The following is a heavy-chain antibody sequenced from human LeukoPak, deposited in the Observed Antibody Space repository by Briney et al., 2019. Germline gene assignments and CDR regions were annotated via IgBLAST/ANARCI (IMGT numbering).Heavy chain of an antibody. Sequence: GGSLRLSCAASGFTFSSYSMNWVRQAPGKWLEWVSSISSSSSYIYYADSVKGRFTISRDNAKNSLYLQMNSLRAEDTAVYYCARENLIAVAGVIDYWGQGTLVTVSS. J-gene: IGHJ4*02. D-gene: IGHD6-19*01. CDR1: GFTFSSYS. CDR3: ARENLIAVAGVIDY. CDR2: ISSSSSYI. V-gene: IGHV3-21*01.